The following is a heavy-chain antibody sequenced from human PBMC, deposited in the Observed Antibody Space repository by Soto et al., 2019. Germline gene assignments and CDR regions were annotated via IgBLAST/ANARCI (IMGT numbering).Heavy chain of an antibody. J-gene: IGHJ6*02. Sequence: SVKVSCKASGGIFSSYAISWVRQAPGQGLEWMGGIIPIFGTANYAQKFQGRVTITADESTSTAYMELSSLRSEDTAVYYCAKDKGSWYYYGMDVWGQGTTVTVSS. CDR1: GGIFSSYA. CDR3: AKDKGSWYYYGMDV. CDR2: IIPIFGTA. D-gene: IGHD6-13*01. V-gene: IGHV1-69*13.